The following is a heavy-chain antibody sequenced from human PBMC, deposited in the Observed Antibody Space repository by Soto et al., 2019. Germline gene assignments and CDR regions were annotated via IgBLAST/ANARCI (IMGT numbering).Heavy chain of an antibody. V-gene: IGHV4-59*01. CDR3: ARENSSGWFFFDY. D-gene: IGHD6-19*01. CDR2: IYYSGST. Sequence: LSLTCTVSGGSISSYYWSWIRQPPGKGLEWIGYIYYSGSTNYNPSLKSRVTISVDTSKNQFSLKLSSVTAADTAVYYCARENSSGWFFFDYWGQGTLVTVSS. CDR1: GGSISSYY. J-gene: IGHJ4*02.